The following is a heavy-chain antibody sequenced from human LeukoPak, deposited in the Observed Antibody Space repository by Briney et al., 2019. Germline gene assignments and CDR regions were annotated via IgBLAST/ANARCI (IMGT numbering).Heavy chain of an antibody. Sequence: GGSLRLSCAASGFTFSSYAMSWVRQAPGKGLEWVSAISGSGGSTYYADSVKGRFTISRDNSKNTLYPQMNSLRAEDTAVYYCAKDGAYYDILTGYREYFQHWGQGTLVTVSS. J-gene: IGHJ1*01. CDR3: AKDGAYYDILTGYREYFQH. V-gene: IGHV3-23*01. D-gene: IGHD3-9*01. CDR1: GFTFSSYA. CDR2: ISGSGGST.